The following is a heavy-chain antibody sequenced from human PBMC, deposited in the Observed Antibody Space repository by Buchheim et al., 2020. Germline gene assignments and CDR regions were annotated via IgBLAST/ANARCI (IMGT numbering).Heavy chain of an antibody. D-gene: IGHD3-16*01. J-gene: IGHJ4*02. CDR2: IYYTGRT. Sequence: QVQLQESGPGLVKPSETLSLTCTVSGGSISSYYWTWIRQPPGKGLEWIGYIYYTGRTNYNPSLKSRITISVDTSKNQFSLNLSSVTAADTAVYYCASSEDFGDYVFDYWGQGTL. CDR3: ASSEDFGDYVFDY. V-gene: IGHV4-59*01. CDR1: GGSISSYY.